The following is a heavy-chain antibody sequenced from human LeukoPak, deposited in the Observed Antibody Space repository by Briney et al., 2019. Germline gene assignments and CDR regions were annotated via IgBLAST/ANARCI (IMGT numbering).Heavy chain of an antibody. CDR2: ISAYNGNT. J-gene: IGHJ3*02. Sequence: RASVKVSCKASGYTFTSYGISWVRQAPGQGLEWMGWISAYNGNTNYAQKLQGRVTMTTDTSTSTAYMELRSLRSDDTAVYYCARGLSSVRDILTGYYPEGAFDIWGQGTMVTVSS. V-gene: IGHV1-18*01. CDR1: GYTFTSYG. D-gene: IGHD3-9*01. CDR3: ARGLSSVRDILTGYYPEGAFDI.